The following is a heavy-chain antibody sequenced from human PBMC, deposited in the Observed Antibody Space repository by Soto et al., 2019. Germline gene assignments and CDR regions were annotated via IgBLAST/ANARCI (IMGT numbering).Heavy chain of an antibody. D-gene: IGHD3-22*01. J-gene: IGHJ5*02. CDR3: ARDGYYDSSGYNNWFDP. CDR1: GGSVSSGSYY. V-gene: IGHV4-61*01. CDR2: IYYSGST. Sequence: PSETLSLTCTVSGGSVSSGSYYWSWIRQPPGKGLEWIGYIYYSGSTNYNPSLKSRVTISVDTSKNQFSLKLSSVTAADTAVYYCARDGYYDSSGYNNWFDPWGQGTLVTVS.